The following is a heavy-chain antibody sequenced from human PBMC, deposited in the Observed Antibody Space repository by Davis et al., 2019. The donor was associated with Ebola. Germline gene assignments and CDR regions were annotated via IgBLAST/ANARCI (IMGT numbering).Heavy chain of an antibody. CDR2: INHSGST. J-gene: IGHJ5*02. V-gene: IGHV4-34*01. Sequence: SETLSLTCAVYGGSFSGYYWSWIRQPPGKGLEWIGEINHSGSTNYNPSLKSRVTISVDTSKNHFSLKLSSVTAADTAVYYCARQTGSLNWFDPWGQGTLVTVSS. CDR3: ARQTGSLNWFDP. CDR1: GGSFSGYY. D-gene: IGHD3-10*01.